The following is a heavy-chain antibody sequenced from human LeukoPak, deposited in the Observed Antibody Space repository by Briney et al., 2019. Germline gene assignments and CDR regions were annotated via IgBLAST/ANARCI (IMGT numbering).Heavy chain of an antibody. CDR3: ARGGGDTTLDAFDI. J-gene: IGHJ3*02. Sequence: PSGTLSLTCAVSGGSISSSNWWSWVRQPPGKGLEWIGEIYHSGSTNYNPSLKGRVTISVDKSKNQFSLKLSSVTAADTAVYYCARGGGDTTLDAFDIWGQGTMVTVSS. CDR1: GGSISSSNW. CDR2: IYHSGST. V-gene: IGHV4-4*02. D-gene: IGHD1-26*01.